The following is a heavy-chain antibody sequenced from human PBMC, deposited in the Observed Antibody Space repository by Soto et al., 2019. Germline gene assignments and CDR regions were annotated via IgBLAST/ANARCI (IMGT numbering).Heavy chain of an antibody. J-gene: IGHJ4*02. CDR3: ASSDYGDYVSFDY. Sequence: EVQLVESGGGLVKPGGSLRLSCAASGFTFSRYSMNWVRQAPGKGLEWVSSISTSSYTYYADSVKGRFTISRDNAKNSLFLQMNSLIADDTAVYYCASSDYGDYVSFDYWGQGTLVTVSS. V-gene: IGHV3-21*01. CDR2: ISTSSYT. CDR1: GFTFSRYS. D-gene: IGHD4-17*01.